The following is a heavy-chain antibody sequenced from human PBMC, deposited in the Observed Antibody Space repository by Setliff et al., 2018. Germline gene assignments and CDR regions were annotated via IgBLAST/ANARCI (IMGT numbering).Heavy chain of an antibody. D-gene: IGHD6-19*01. V-gene: IGHV3-23*01. J-gene: IGHJ5*02. CDR1: GFTFSSYW. Sequence: PGGSLRLSCAASGFTFSSYWLSWVRQAPGKGLEWVSVISGSGGSTYYADSVKGRFTISRDNSKNTLYLQMNSLRAEDTAVYYCAKGGLYSSGRFDPWGQGTLVTVSS. CDR2: ISGSGGST. CDR3: AKGGLYSSGRFDP.